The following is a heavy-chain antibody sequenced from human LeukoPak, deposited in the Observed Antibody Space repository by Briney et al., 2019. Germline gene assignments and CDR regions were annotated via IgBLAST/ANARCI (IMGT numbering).Heavy chain of an antibody. CDR1: GGSISSYY. Sequence: PSETLSLTCTVSGGSISSYYWSWIRQPAGKGLEWIGYIYTSGSTNYNPSLENRVTISVDTSKNQFSLDLSSVTAADTAVYYCARQKCTSTSCLTKNAFDIWGQGTMVTVSS. CDR3: ARQKCTSTSCLTKNAFDI. J-gene: IGHJ3*02. CDR2: IYTSGST. V-gene: IGHV4-4*09. D-gene: IGHD2-2*01.